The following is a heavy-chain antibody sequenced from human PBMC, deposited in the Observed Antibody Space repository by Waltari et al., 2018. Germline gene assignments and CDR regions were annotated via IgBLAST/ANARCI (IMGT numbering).Heavy chain of an antibody. V-gene: IGHV4-59*11. D-gene: IGHD3-3*01. J-gene: IGHJ5*02. Sequence: QVQLQESGPGLVKPSETLSLTCTVSGGSIRTHSWSWIRQPPGKGLEWIGSILYSGSTNYNPSLKSRVTISVDTSRDQFSLKLSSVTAADTAVYYCAHRRPIFQYIGFDPWGQGTLVTVSS. CDR3: AHRRPIFQYIGFDP. CDR1: GGSIRTHS. CDR2: ILYSGST.